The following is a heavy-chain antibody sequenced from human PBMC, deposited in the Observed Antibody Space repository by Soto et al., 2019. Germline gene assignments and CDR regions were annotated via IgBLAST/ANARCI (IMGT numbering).Heavy chain of an antibody. V-gene: IGHV1-18*01. D-gene: IGHD1-20*01. CDR1: GYSFTSYG. CDR2: ISAYNENR. CDR3: ARDPPITGSLRGTPLMDV. J-gene: IGHJ6*02. Sequence: QIQLVQSGPEVKKPGASVKVSCKAFGYSFTSYGISWVRQAPGQGLEWMGWISAYNENRNYAQKFQCRVTLTTDTSTTTAYMELRGLTSDDTAVYYCARDPPITGSLRGTPLMDVWGQGTTGTVSS.